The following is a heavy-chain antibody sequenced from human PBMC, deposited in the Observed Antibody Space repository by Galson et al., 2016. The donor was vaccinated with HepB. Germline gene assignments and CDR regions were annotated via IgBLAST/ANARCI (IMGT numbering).Heavy chain of an antibody. CDR3: ARDRDSSSYYSLDY. V-gene: IGHV4-59*01. D-gene: IGHD3-22*01. Sequence: ETLSLTCTVSGGSISSFYWSWIRQPPGQGLEWIGYIYYSGSTSYNPSYKSRVTISVDTSKNQFSLKLRSVTAADTAVYYCARDRDSSSYYSLDYWGQGTPVTVSS. CDR1: GGSISSFY. CDR2: IYYSGST. J-gene: IGHJ4*02.